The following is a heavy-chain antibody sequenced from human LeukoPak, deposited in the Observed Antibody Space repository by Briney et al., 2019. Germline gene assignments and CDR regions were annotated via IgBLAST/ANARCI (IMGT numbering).Heavy chain of an antibody. CDR3: ARHVGTQYSSSWAHWYFDL. CDR1: GGSISSSSYY. V-gene: IGHV4-39*01. J-gene: IGHJ2*01. CDR2: IYYSGSS. Sequence: SETLSLTCTVSGGSISSSSYYWGWDRQPPGKGLEWIGSIYYSGSSYYNPSLKSRVTISVDTSKNQFSLKLSSVTAADTAVYYCARHVGTQYSSSWAHWYFDLWGRGTLVTVSS. D-gene: IGHD6-13*01.